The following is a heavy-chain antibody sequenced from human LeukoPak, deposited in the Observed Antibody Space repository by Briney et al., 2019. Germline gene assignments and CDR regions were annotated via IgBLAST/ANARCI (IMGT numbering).Heavy chain of an antibody. D-gene: IGHD3-16*02. CDR3: ARDLYRQEFSVGV. J-gene: IGHJ4*02. CDR2: IYHSGST. Sequence: LETLSLTCTVSGYSISSGYYWGWIRQPPGKGLEWIGSIYHSGSTYYNPSLKSRVTISVDTSKNQFSLKLSSVTAADTAVYYCARDLYRQEFSVGVWGQGTLVTVSS. V-gene: IGHV4-38-2*02. CDR1: GYSISSGYY.